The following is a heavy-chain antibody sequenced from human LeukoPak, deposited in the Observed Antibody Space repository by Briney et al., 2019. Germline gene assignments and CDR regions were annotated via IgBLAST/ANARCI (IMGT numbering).Heavy chain of an antibody. V-gene: IGHV1-18*01. Sequence: AASVNVSCTASGYTFINSGITWVRQAPGQGLEWMGWISAYNGNTDYAQKFQGRVTMTTDTSTPTAYMPLPSLSSDDTAVYYCARGRDKWDYWGQGTLVTVSS. CDR1: GYTFINSG. CDR2: ISAYNGNT. D-gene: IGHD1-26*01. J-gene: IGHJ4*02. CDR3: ARGRDKWDY.